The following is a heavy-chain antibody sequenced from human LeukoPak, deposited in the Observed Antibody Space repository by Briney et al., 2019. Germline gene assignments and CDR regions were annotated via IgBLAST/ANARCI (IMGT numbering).Heavy chain of an antibody. CDR3: ARAPYYYDSSGYFQH. J-gene: IGHJ1*01. V-gene: IGHV3-48*03. D-gene: IGHD3-22*01. CDR1: GFTFSSYE. Sequence: PGGSLRLSCAASGFTFSSYEMNLVRQAPGKGLEWVSYISSSGYTIHYADSVKGRFTISRDNTKNSLYLQINSLRAEDTAVYFCARAPYYYDSSGYFQHWGQGTLVTVSS. CDR2: ISSSGYTI.